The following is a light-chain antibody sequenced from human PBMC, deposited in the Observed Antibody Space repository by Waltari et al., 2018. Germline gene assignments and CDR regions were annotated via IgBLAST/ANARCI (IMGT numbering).Light chain of an antibody. CDR2: DDS. CDR1: NLGTKG. J-gene: IGLJ1*01. CDR3: QVWDKSSDRGV. Sequence: SYVLTQPPSVSPAPGQTATITCRGDNLGTKGAHWYQQKSGQAPVLVVYDDSDRPSGIPERFSGSNTGNTATLTISRVEAGDEADYYCQVWDKSSDRGVFGTGTKVTVL. V-gene: IGLV3-21*02.